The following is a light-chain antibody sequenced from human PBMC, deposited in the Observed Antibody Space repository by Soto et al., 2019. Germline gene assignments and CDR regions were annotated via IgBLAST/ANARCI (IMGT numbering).Light chain of an antibody. CDR2: GAS. Sequence: SAGERTTLTFWASQSVSSYLAWYQHKPGQAPRLLLYGASTRATGIPVRFSGSGFGPESTLTFSSLLPEDFPVNYCRPHKNWRNFAQGTRLEIK. CDR3: RPHKNWRN. J-gene: IGKJ5*01. V-gene: IGKV3-15*01. CDR1: QSVSSY.